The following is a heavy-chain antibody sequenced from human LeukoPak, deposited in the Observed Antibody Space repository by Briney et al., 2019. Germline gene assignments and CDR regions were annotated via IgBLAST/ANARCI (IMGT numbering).Heavy chain of an antibody. J-gene: IGHJ4*02. CDR3: AREWQGGIAAAGTRIEGDY. V-gene: IGHV3-7*01. D-gene: IGHD6-13*01. CDR2: IKQDGSEK. Sequence: PGGSLRLSCEVSGFSVSGYWMTWVRQAPGKGLEWVANIKQDGSEKNYVDSVKGRFTISRDNAENSLFLQMNSLRVEDTAVYYCAREWQGGIAAAGTRIEGDYWGQGTLVAVSS. CDR1: GFSVSGYW.